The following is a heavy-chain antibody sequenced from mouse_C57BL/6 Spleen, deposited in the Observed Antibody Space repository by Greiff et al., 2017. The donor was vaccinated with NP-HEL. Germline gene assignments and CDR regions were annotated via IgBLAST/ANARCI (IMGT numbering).Heavy chain of an antibody. D-gene: IGHD4-1*01. V-gene: IGHV5-9-1*02. CDR2: ISRGGDYI. CDR3: TRELGGAMDY. J-gene: IGHJ4*01. CDR1: GFTFSSYA. Sequence: EVKVVESGEGLVKPGGSLKLSCAASGFTFSSYAMSWVRQPPEKRLEWVAYISRGGDYISYADTVTGRFTISRDNARNTRYLQMSSLKSEDTAMYYCTRELGGAMDYWGQGTSVTVSS.